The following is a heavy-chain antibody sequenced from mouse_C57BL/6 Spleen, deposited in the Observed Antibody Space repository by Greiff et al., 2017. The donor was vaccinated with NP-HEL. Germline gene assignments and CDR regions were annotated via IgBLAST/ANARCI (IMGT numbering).Heavy chain of an antibody. D-gene: IGHD1-1*01. V-gene: IGHV3-6*01. Sequence: ESGPGLVKPSQSLSLTCSVTGYSITSGYYWNWIRQFPGNKLEWMGYISYDGSNNYNPSLKNRISITRDTSKNQFFLKLNSVTTEDTATYYCARNYGSRPGDYWGQGTTLTVSS. J-gene: IGHJ2*01. CDR1: GYSITSGYY. CDR3: ARNYGSRPGDY. CDR2: ISYDGSN.